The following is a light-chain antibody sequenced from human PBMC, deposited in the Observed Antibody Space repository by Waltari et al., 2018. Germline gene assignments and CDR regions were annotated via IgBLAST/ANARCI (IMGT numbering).Light chain of an antibody. Sequence: QSALSQPASVSGSPGQSITISCTGSSSDVGGDDSVSWYQDHPGQAPKVIIYDVNNRPSGVSDRFSGSKSGNTVSLTISGLQAEDEANYYCCSQSSYNGVIFGGGTKLTVL. CDR2: DVN. CDR3: CSQSSYNGVI. J-gene: IGLJ2*01. V-gene: IGLV2-14*03. CDR1: SSDVGGDDS.